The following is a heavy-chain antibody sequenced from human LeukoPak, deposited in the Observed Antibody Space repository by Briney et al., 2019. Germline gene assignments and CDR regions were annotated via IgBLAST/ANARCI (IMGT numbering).Heavy chain of an antibody. V-gene: IGHV1-2*06. J-gene: IGHJ4*02. D-gene: IGHD3-16*01. CDR3: ARWGEVMYYYFDY. CDR2: INPNSGGT. Sequence: ASVKVSCKASGYTFTGYYMHWVRQAPGQGLEWMGRINPNSGGTNYAQKFQGRVTMTRDTSISTAYMELSRLRSDDTAVYYCARWGEVMYYYFDYWGQGTLVTVSS. CDR1: GYTFTGYY.